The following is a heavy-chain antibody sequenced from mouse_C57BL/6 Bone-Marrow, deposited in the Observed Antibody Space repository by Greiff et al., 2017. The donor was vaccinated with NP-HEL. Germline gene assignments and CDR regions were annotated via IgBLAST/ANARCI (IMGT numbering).Heavy chain of an antibody. CDR2: ISSGGSYT. V-gene: IGHV5-6*02. CDR1: GFTFSSYG. D-gene: IGHD1-1*01. J-gene: IGHJ4*01. Sequence: EVMLVESGGDLVKPGGSLKLSCAASGFTFSSYGMSWVRQTPDKRLEWVATISSGGSYTYYPDSVKGRFTISRDNAKNTLYLQMISLKSEDTAMYYCARRVYYYGSSYGNAMDYWGQGTSVTVSS. CDR3: ARRVYYYGSSYGNAMDY.